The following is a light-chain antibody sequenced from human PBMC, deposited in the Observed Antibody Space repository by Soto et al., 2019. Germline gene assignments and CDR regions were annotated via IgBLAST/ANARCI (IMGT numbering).Light chain of an antibody. J-gene: IGKJ1*01. CDR1: QSVSSN. CDR3: QQYNNWPWT. CDR2: GAS. Sequence: EIVMTQSPATLSVSPGERATLSCRASQSVSSNLAWYQQKPGQATRLLIYGASTRATGIPARFSGSGSGTEFTLTISSLQSEDFAVYYCQQYNNWPWTFDQGTKVEIK. V-gene: IGKV3-15*01.